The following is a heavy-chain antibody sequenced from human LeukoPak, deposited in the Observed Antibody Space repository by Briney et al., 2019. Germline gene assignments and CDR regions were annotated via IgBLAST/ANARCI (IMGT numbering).Heavy chain of an antibody. J-gene: IGHJ4*02. CDR1: GFTFSSYS. CDR3: SRDDDSILDY. Sequence: AGTLSLSCAASGFTFSSYSMNWVRQAPGKGLEWVSSISSSSSYIYYADSVKGGFTISRDNAKNSLDLHITSRRAEDTAGSCCSRDDDSILDYWGEATLVTAPS. D-gene: IGHD3-22*01. CDR2: ISSSSSYI. V-gene: IGHV3-21*01.